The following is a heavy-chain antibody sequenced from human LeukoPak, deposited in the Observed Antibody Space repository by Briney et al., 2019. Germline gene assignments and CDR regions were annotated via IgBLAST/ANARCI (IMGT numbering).Heavy chain of an antibody. Sequence: AGGSLRLSCADSRFTFSSYWMHWVRQAPGKGLVWVSRINSDGSSTIYADSVKGRFTISRDNAKNTLYLQMNSLRAEDTAVYYCVRGGDNHGFDIWGQGTMVTVSS. V-gene: IGHV3-74*01. CDR3: VRGGDNHGFDI. D-gene: IGHD2-21*02. CDR1: RFTFSSYW. CDR2: INSDGSST. J-gene: IGHJ3*02.